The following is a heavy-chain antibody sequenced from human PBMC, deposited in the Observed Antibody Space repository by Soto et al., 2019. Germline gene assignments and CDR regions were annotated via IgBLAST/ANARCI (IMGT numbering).Heavy chain of an antibody. CDR3: ARAGGDYDFWSGYYEDYYYYGMDV. J-gene: IGHJ6*02. D-gene: IGHD3-3*01. Sequence: SETLSLTCTVSGGSISSYYWSWIRQPPGKGLEWIGYRYYSGSTNYNPSLKSRVTISVDTSKNQFSLKLSSVTAADTAVYYCARAGGDYDFWSGYYEDYYYYGMDVWGQGTTVTVSS. CDR2: RYYSGST. CDR1: GGSISSYY. V-gene: IGHV4-59*01.